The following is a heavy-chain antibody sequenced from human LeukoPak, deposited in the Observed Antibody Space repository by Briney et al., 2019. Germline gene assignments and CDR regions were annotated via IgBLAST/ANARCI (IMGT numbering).Heavy chain of an antibody. CDR2: TYYRSMWYN. CDR3: ARGNTGDYSYSYYYMDV. V-gene: IGHV6-1*01. Sequence: SQTLSLTCAISGDSVPNNSAAWNWIRQSPSRGLEWLGRTYYRSMWYNDYAASVKSRIIVNPDTSKNHFSLQLNSVTPEDTAVHYCARGNTGDYSYSYYYMDVWGRGTTVTISS. D-gene: IGHD4-17*01. CDR1: GDSVPNNSAA. J-gene: IGHJ6*03.